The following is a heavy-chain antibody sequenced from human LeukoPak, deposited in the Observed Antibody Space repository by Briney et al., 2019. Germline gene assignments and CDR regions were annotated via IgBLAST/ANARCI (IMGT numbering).Heavy chain of an antibody. Sequence: SETLSLTCTVSGGSISSSSYYWGWIRQPPGKGLEWFGSIYYSGSTNYNPSLKSRVTISVDTSKNQFSLKLSSVTAADTAVYYCARDPSPFYSGSYLGFDPWGQGTLVTVSS. D-gene: IGHD1-26*01. CDR1: GGSISSSSYY. CDR3: ARDPSPFYSGSYLGFDP. V-gene: IGHV4-39*07. CDR2: IYYSGST. J-gene: IGHJ5*02.